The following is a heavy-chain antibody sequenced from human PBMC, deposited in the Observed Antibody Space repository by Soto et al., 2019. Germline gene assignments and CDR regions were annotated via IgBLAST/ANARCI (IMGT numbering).Heavy chain of an antibody. V-gene: IGHV1-8*01. CDR1: GYTFTSYD. CDR3: GRALRIAARTPNYSYYMDV. J-gene: IGHJ6*03. Sequence: ASVKVSCKASGYTFTSYDINWVRQATGQGLEWMGWMNPNSGNTGYAQKFQGRGTMTRNTSISTAYMELSSLRSEDTAVYYCGRALRIAARTPNYSYYMDVWGKADAVTVSS. D-gene: IGHD6-6*01. CDR2: MNPNSGNT.